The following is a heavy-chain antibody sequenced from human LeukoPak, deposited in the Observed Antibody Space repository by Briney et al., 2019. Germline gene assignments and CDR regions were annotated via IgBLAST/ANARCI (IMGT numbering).Heavy chain of an antibody. D-gene: IGHD1-14*01. CDR2: INTDGSST. CDR1: RFTLSSYW. Sequence: GGSLRLSCAASRFTLSSYWMHWVRQAPGKGLVWVSRINTDGSSTNYADSVKGRFTISRDNAMNTLYLQMNNLRAEDPAVYYCASRTGVYWGQGTLVSVSS. CDR3: ASRTGVY. V-gene: IGHV3-74*01. J-gene: IGHJ4*02.